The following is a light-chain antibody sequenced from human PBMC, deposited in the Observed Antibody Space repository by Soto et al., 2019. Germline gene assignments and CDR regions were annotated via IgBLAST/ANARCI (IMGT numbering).Light chain of an antibody. CDR1: QLFSSN. J-gene: IGKJ5*01. CDR3: QQYNNWPQT. Sequence: EIVMMQSPATLSVSAGESVTLSCRASQLFSSNLAWYQHKPGQAPRLLIYGVSTRDTGVPDRFSGSASGTEFTLTISSLQSEDFAVYYCQQYNNWPQTFGQGTRLEIK. CDR2: GVS. V-gene: IGKV3-15*01.